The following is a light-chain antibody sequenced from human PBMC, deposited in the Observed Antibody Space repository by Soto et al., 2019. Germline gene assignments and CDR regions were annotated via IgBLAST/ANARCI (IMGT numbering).Light chain of an antibody. V-gene: IGKV1-39*01. J-gene: IGKJ5*01. CDR2: AAS. CDR3: QQDYTSAIT. Sequence: DIQMTQSPSSLSASVGDRVTITCRASQSISSYLNWYQQKPGKAPKLLIYAASSLQSGVPSRFSGSGPGTDFTLTVNSLQPEDFATYYCQQDYTSAITFGQGTRLEIK. CDR1: QSISSY.